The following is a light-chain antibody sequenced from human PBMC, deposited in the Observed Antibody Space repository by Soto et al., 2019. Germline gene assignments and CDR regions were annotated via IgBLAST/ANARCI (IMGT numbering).Light chain of an antibody. CDR3: QQYGTSPTT. CDR1: QNVRANH. Sequence: EIVLLQSPDTLPLSPGERVTLSCRASQNVRANHIAWYQQKPGQAPRPLMYGASIRATGIPDRFSGSGSGTDFTLTISRLEPEDFGVYYCQQYGTSPTTFGQGTRLDIK. V-gene: IGKV3-20*01. CDR2: GAS. J-gene: IGKJ5*01.